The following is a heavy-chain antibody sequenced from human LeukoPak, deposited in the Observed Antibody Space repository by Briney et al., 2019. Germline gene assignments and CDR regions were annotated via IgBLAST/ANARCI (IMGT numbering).Heavy chain of an antibody. Sequence: VASVKVSCKASGGTFSSYAISWVRQAPGQGLEWMGGIIPIFGTANYAQKFQGRVTITTDESTSTAYMELSSQRSEDTAVYYCARGVWGYCSSTSCPNWFDPWGQGTLVTVSS. D-gene: IGHD2-2*01. CDR1: GGTFSSYA. J-gene: IGHJ5*02. V-gene: IGHV1-69*05. CDR2: IIPIFGTA. CDR3: ARGVWGYCSSTSCPNWFDP.